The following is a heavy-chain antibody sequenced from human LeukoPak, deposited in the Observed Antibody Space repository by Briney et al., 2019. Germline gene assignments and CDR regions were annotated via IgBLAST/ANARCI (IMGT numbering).Heavy chain of an antibody. CDR1: GGSISSGDYY. D-gene: IGHD3-22*01. Sequence: SETLSLTCTVSGGSISSGDYYWSWLRQPPGRGLEGIGYFYYSGSTYYHPSLKSLLTISVDTSKNQFSLKLSSVTAADTAVYYCARPYYYDSRIDPCGQGTLVTVSS. CDR3: ARPYYYDSRIDP. CDR2: FYYSGST. J-gene: IGHJ5*02. V-gene: IGHV4-30-4*01.